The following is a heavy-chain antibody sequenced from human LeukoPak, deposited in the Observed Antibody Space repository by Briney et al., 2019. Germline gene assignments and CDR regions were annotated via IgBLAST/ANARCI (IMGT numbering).Heavy chain of an antibody. CDR2: INTKTGGA. V-gene: IGHV1-2*02. CDR3: ARGGSFHQFDI. J-gene: IGHJ3*02. Sequence: ASVMVSCKASGYRFTDYWIQWVRQAPGQGPEWMGWINTKTGGAIYAQKFQGRLSMTRDTSVTTSYMDLSRLTSDDTAVYYCARGGSFHQFDIWGQGTMVIVST. CDR1: GYRFTDYW. D-gene: IGHD3-10*01.